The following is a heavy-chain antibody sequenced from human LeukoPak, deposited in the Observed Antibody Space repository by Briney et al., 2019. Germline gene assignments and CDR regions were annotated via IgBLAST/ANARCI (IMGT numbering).Heavy chain of an antibody. CDR3: ARDAGDYGDYWAFDY. V-gene: IGHV4-4*07. Sequence: SETLSLTCTVSGGSISSYYWSWIRQPAGKGLEWIGRIYTSGSTNYNPSLKSRVTMSVDTSKNQFSLKLSSVTAADTTVYYCARDAGDYGDYWAFDYWGQGTLVTVSS. D-gene: IGHD4-17*01. J-gene: IGHJ4*02. CDR1: GGSISSYY. CDR2: IYTSGST.